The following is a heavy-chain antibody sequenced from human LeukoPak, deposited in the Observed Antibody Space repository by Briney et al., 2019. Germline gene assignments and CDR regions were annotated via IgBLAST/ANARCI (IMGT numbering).Heavy chain of an antibody. Sequence: PSETLSLTCTVSGGSIRSSYYYWGWIRQPPGKGLEWIGSIYDSGSTYYNPSLKSRVTISVDTSKNQFSLKLNSVTAADTAVYYCATTGSGYHNWGQGTLVTVSS. J-gene: IGHJ4*02. CDR1: GGSIRSSYYY. D-gene: IGHD3-3*01. CDR3: ATTGSGYHN. CDR2: IYDSGST. V-gene: IGHV4-39*01.